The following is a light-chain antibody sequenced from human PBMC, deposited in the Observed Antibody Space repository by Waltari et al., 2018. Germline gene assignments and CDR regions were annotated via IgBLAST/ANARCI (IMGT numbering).Light chain of an antibody. V-gene: IGKV1-5*01. CDR1: QTISTW. Sequence: IQMTQSPSTLSPPVGDRVTITCRASQTISTWLAWYQHKPGQAPKLLIYDASTIQSGVPSRFSGSGSGTEFSLTISTLQPDDFATYYCQQYQTFRTFGRGTRVELK. CDR3: QQYQTFRT. CDR2: DAS. J-gene: IGKJ1*01.